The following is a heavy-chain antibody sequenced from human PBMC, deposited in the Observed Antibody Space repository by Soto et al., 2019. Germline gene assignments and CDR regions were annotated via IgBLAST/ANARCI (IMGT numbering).Heavy chain of an antibody. Sequence: XESLRLSCAASGFIFSSSCMTWVRQAPGKGLEWVANIKPDGSEVYYADSVKGRFTISRDNPRNSLYLQMSSLRAEDTAVYYCARESILKSLTIYGYYYYAMDVCGQGTTVTVSS. J-gene: IGHJ6*02. D-gene: IGHD3-3*01. CDR1: GFIFSSSC. CDR2: IKPDGSEV. V-gene: IGHV3-7*03. CDR3: ARESILKSLTIYGYYYYAMDV.